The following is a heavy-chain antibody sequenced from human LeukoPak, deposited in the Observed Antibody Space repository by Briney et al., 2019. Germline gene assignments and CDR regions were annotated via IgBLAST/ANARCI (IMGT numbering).Heavy chain of an antibody. D-gene: IGHD3-10*01. J-gene: IGHJ4*02. CDR1: GFTFSSYA. CDR3: AKGGALCFGELLPLSD. Sequence: PGGSLRLSCAASGFTFSSYAMSWVRQAPGKGLEWVSAISGSGGSTYYADSVKGRFTISRDNSKNTLYLQMNSLRAEDTAVYYCAKGGALCFGELLPLSDWGQGTLVTVSS. V-gene: IGHV3-23*01. CDR2: ISGSGGST.